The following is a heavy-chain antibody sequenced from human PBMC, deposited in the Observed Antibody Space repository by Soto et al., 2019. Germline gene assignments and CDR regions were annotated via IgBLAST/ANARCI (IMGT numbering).Heavy chain of an antibody. J-gene: IGHJ5*02. Sequence: SETLSLTCTVSGGSISSYYWSWIRQPPGKGLEWIGYIYYSGSTNYNPSLKSRVTISVDTSKNQFSLKLSSVTAADTAVYYCATYPRVLGWFDPWGQGTLVTVSS. CDR1: GGSISSYY. CDR2: IYYSGST. V-gene: IGHV4-59*01. D-gene: IGHD3-3*02. CDR3: ATYPRVLGWFDP.